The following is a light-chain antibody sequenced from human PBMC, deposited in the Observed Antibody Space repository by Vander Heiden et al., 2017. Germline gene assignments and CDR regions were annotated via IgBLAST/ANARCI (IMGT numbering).Light chain of an antibody. Sequence: SYVLTQPPSVSVAPGLTARITCGGNKIGSKSVHWYQQKTGQAPVLVVYDDSDRPPGIPDQFSGSNSGNTATLTSSRVEAGDEADYYCQVWDSSSDHWVFG. CDR3: QVWDSSSDHWV. J-gene: IGLJ3*02. CDR1: KIGSKS. CDR2: DDS. V-gene: IGLV3-21*02.